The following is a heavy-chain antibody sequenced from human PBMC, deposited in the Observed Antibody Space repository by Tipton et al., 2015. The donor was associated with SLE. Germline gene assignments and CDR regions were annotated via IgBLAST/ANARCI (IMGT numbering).Heavy chain of an antibody. CDR2: INHSGST. CDR1: GGSFSGYY. CDR3: ARRTSPYNSSWHDAFDI. D-gene: IGHD6-13*01. Sequence: TLSLTCAVYGGSFSGYYWSWIRQPPGKGLEWIGEINHSGSTNYNPSLKSRVTISVDTSKNQFSLTLTSVTSADTAVYYCARRTSPYNSSWHDAFDIWGQGTLVTVSS. V-gene: IGHV4-34*01. J-gene: IGHJ3*02.